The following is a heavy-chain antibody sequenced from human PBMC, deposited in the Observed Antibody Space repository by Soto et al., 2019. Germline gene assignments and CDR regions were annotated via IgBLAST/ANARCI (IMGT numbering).Heavy chain of an antibody. CDR3: ARDRIAAAATRWFDP. J-gene: IGHJ5*02. D-gene: IGHD6-13*01. V-gene: IGHV1-69*01. CDR2: IIPIFGTA. CDR1: GGTFSSYA. Sequence: QVQLVQSGAEVKKPRSSVKVSCKASGGTFSSYAISWVRQAPGQGLEWMGGIIPIFGTANYAQNFQGRVTITADESTSTAYLELSSMRSEDTSVYYCARDRIAAAATRWFDPWGHGTLVTVSS.